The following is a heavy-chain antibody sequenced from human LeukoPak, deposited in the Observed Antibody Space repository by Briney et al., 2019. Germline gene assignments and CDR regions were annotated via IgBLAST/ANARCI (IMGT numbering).Heavy chain of an antibody. V-gene: IGHV1-69*06. D-gene: IGHD6-13*01. J-gene: IGHJ5*02. CDR1: GGTFSSYA. CDR2: IIPIFGTA. CDR3: ANLQGDSSSYHLDEA. Sequence: ASVKVSCTASGGTFSSYAISWVRQAPGQGLEWMGGIIPIFGTANYAQKFQGRVTITADKSTSTAYMELSSLRSEDTAVYYCANLQGDSSSYHLDEAWGQGTLGTVSS.